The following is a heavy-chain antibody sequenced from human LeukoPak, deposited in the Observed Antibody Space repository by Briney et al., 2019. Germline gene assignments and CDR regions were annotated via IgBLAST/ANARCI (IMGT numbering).Heavy chain of an antibody. CDR3: ARDSSLDSSGWFTWFDH. V-gene: IGHV4-61*02. CDR2: IYSSGST. D-gene: IGHD6-19*01. J-gene: IGHJ5*02. Sequence: PSETLSLTCTVSDGSIISGSYYWSWIRQPAGKGLEWIGRIYSSGSTNYNPSLKSRVTMSVDTSKNQFSLKLTSVTAADTAVFYCARDSSLDSSGWFTWFDHWGQGILVTVSS. CDR1: DGSIISGSYY.